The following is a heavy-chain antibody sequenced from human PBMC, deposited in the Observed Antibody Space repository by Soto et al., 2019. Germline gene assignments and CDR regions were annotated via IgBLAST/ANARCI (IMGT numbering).Heavy chain of an antibody. CDR3: ARGHEVIRGALDV. D-gene: IGHD2-21*01. CDR1: GYRFETYG. V-gene: IGHV1-18*01. Sequence: QVQLVQSGAEVKKPGASVKVSCKASGYRFETYGMTWVRQAPGQGLEWMGWISAYSVDTYNAQKFQDRVTMTTDTSTGTAYMELRGLRSDYTAVYYCARGHEVIRGALDVWGQGTTVTVSS. J-gene: IGHJ6*02. CDR2: ISAYSVDT.